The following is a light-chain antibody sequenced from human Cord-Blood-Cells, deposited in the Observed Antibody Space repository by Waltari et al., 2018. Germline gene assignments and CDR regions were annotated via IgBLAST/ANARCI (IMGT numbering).Light chain of an antibody. CDR2: RNN. CDR1: SSNLGRNY. V-gene: IGLV1-47*01. Sequence: QSVLTPPPSASGTPGQRVTISCSGSSSNLGRNYVYWYQQLPGTAPKLLIYRNNQRPSGVPDRFSGSKSGTSASLAISGLRSEDEADYYCAAWDDSLSGWVFGGGTKLTVL. CDR3: AAWDDSLSGWV. J-gene: IGLJ3*02.